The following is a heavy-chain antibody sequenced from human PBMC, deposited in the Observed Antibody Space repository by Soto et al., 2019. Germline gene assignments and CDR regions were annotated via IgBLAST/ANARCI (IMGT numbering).Heavy chain of an antibody. CDR3: ARHFRATPFDY. J-gene: IGHJ4*02. D-gene: IGHD2-15*01. CDR1: GYSFTSYW. V-gene: IGHV5-51*01. CDR2: IYPGDSDT. Sequence: GESLKISCKGSGYSFTSYWIGWVRQMPGKGLEWMGIIYPGDSDTRYSPSFQGQVTISADKSISNAYLQWSSLKASDTAMDYYARHFRATPFDYWGQGTLVTVSS.